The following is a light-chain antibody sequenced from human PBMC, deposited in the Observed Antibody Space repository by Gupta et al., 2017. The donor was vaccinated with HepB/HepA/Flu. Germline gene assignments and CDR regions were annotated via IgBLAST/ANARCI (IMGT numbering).Light chain of an antibody. CDR1: QSISSY. V-gene: IGKV1-39*01. CDR2: AAS. CDR3: QQRYSTPCT. Sequence: DIQMTRSPSSLSASVGDRVTITCRASQSISSYLNWYQQKPGKAPKLLIYAASRVQSGVPSRFSGSGSGTDFTLTISRLQPEDFATYYCQQRYSTPCTFGQGTKVEIK. J-gene: IGKJ1*01.